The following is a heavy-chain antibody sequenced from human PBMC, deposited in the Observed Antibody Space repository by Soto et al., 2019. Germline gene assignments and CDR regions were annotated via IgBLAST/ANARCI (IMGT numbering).Heavy chain of an antibody. D-gene: IGHD1-26*01. CDR3: TTDEWE. CDR2: IKSKNDGGTT. J-gene: IGHJ4*02. CDR1: GFSFSGGW. V-gene: IGHV3-15*01. Sequence: EVQLVESGGGLVKPGGSLTLSCAASGFSFSGGWMSWVRQAAGKGLEWVGRIKSKNDGGTTDYAAPVKGRFTISRDDSKNTLYLQINRLKIEDTAVYYCTTDEWEWGQGTLVNVSS.